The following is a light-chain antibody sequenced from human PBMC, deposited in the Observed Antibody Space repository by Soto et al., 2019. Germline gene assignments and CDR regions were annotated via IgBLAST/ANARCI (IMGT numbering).Light chain of an antibody. V-gene: IGKV3-11*01. Sequence: EIVLTQSPATLSLSPGERANLSCRASQSVSSYLAWYQQKPGQAPRLLIYDASNRATGIPARFSGSGSGTDFSLTISSLEPEDFAVYYCQQRSNWPRRTFGQGTKVEIK. CDR2: DAS. CDR3: QQRSNWPRRT. CDR1: QSVSSY. J-gene: IGKJ1*01.